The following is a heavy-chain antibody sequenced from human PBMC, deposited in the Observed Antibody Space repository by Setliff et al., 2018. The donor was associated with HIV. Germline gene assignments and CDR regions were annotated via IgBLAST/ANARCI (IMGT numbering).Heavy chain of an antibody. J-gene: IGHJ4*02. CDR2: INHSGST. Sequence: PSETLSLTCAVYGGSFNGYSWTWIRQPPGKGLEWIGGINHSGSTNYNPTLKSRVTISVDTSKNQFTLKLSSVTAADTAVYYCATHVLQFLEWLSHFDYWGQGTLVTVSS. CDR1: GGSFNGYS. CDR3: ATHVLQFLEWLSHFDY. D-gene: IGHD3-3*01. V-gene: IGHV4-34*01.